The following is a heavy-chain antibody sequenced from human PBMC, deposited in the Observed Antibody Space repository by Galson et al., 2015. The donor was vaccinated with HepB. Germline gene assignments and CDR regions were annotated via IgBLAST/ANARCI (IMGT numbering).Heavy chain of an antibody. CDR3: AKDRGYSPSYNWFDP. CDR1: GFTFSSYA. J-gene: IGHJ5*02. D-gene: IGHD5-12*01. CDR2: ISGSGGKT. Sequence: SLRLSCAASGFTFSSYAMSWVRQAPGKGLEWVSGISGSGGKTHYADSVKGRFTISRDNSKNTLYLQMNSLRAEDTAVYYCAKDRGYSPSYNWFDPWGQGTLVTVSS. V-gene: IGHV3-23*01.